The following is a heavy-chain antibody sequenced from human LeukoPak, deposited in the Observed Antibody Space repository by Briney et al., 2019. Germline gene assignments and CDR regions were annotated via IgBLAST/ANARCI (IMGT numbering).Heavy chain of an antibody. J-gene: IGHJ6*03. V-gene: IGHV3-30*04. Sequence: GGSLRPSCAASGFNFSTYAMHWVRQAPGKGLEWVTLISYAGNNKYYADSVKGRFTISRDNSKNTLYLQMNSLRAEDTAVYYCAKQGFGELLGRYYYYYYMDVWGKGTTVTISS. CDR1: GFNFSTYA. CDR2: ISYAGNNK. D-gene: IGHD3-10*01. CDR3: AKQGFGELLGRYYYYYYMDV.